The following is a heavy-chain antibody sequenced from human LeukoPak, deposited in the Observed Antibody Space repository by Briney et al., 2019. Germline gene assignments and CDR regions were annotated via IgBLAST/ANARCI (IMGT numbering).Heavy chain of an antibody. V-gene: IGHV1-69*13. D-gene: IGHD3-3*01. CDR2: IIHNYGTS. J-gene: IGHJ6*03. Sequence: ASVTDSFKASVGTFSSYAISWVRQPPAQGLEWMGGIIHNYGTSNYAQKFQGRVTITADESTSTDYMELSSLRSEDTAVYYCARPAQLIRFLNPGQPPQPPLRYYYYMDVWGKGTTVTVSS. CDR3: ARPAQLIRFLNPGQPPQPPLRYYYYMDV. CDR1: VGTFSSYA.